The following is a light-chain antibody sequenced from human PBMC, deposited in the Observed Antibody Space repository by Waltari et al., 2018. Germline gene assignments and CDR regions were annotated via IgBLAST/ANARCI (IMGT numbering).Light chain of an antibody. V-gene: IGKV3-11*01. CDR3: QQGVILPLT. CDR2: DTS. J-gene: IGKJ4*01. Sequence: EIVLTQSPVTLSLAAGERATLSCRASESVSNYLAWYQQKPGQSPTLLIYDTSKRATGFPGRFSGSGYGTDFTLTINNLEAEDFALYYCQQGVILPLTFGGGTKLEIK. CDR1: ESVSNY.